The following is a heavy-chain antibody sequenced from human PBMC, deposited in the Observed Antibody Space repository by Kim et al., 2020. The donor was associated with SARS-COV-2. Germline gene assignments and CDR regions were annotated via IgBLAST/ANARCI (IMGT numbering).Heavy chain of an antibody. D-gene: IGHD4-17*01. CDR2: IYYSGST. Sequence: SETLSLTCTVSGGSVSSGSYYWSWIRQPPGKGLEWIGYIYYSGSTNYNPSLKSRVTISVDTSKNQFSLKLSSVTAADTAVYYCARVDYDPYYFDYWGQGTLVTVSS. V-gene: IGHV4-61*01. CDR3: ARVDYDPYYFDY. J-gene: IGHJ4*02. CDR1: GGSVSSGSYY.